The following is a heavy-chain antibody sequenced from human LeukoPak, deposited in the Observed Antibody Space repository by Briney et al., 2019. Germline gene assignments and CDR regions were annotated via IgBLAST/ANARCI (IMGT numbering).Heavy chain of an antibody. V-gene: IGHV4-34*01. CDR3: ARDSSGFDP. D-gene: IGHD6-19*01. CDR1: GGSFSGYY. CDR2: INHSGST. Sequence: SETLSLTCAVYGGSFSGYYWSWIRQPPGKGLEWIGEINHSGSTNYNPSLKSRVTMSVDTSKNQFSLKLSSVTAADTAVYYCARDSSGFDPWGQGTLVTVSS. J-gene: IGHJ5*02.